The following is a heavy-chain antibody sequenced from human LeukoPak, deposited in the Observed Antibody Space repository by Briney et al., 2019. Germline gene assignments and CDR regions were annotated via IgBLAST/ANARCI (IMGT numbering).Heavy chain of an antibody. D-gene: IGHD5-24*01. CDR2: MYYSGST. CDR3: ARHGRDGYNYGPVVYY. CDR1: GGSISSGGYY. V-gene: IGHV4-31*03. J-gene: IGHJ4*02. Sequence: SQTLSLTCTVSGGSISSGGYYWTWIRQHPGKGLEWIGYMYYSGSTYYNPSLKSRVTISVDTSKNQFSLKLSSVTAADTAVYYCARHGRDGYNYGPVVYYWGQGTLVTVSS.